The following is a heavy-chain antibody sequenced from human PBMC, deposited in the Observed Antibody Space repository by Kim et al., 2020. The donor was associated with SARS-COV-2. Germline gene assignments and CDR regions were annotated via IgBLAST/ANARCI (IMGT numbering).Heavy chain of an antibody. J-gene: IGHJ5*02. V-gene: IGHV3-9*01. D-gene: IGHD6-13*01. CDR2: ISWNGGSI. Sequence: GGSLRLSCAASGFTFGDYAMHWVRQAPGKGLEWVSGISWNGGSIGYADSVKGRFTISRDNAKNSLYLQMNSLRAEDTALYYCAKSPYSSSWYVGAWFDPWGQGALVTVSS. CDR1: GFTFGDYA. CDR3: AKSPYSSSWYVGAWFDP.